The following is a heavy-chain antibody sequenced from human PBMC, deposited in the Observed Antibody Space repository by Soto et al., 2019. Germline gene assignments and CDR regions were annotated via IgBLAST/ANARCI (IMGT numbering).Heavy chain of an antibody. J-gene: IGHJ6*02. D-gene: IGHD2-21*02. V-gene: IGHV4-59*01. CDR3: ARDLWGYCGTDCYPLDV. CDR1: GGSMNIYY. CDR2: VRDTGST. Sequence: PSETLSLTCTVSGGSMNIYYWTWLRQPPGKGLEWIGYVRDTGSTNYNPSLKSRVTISIDTSRNQFSLSLNSVTAADTAVYYCARDLWGYCGTDCYPLDVWGQGTTVTVSS.